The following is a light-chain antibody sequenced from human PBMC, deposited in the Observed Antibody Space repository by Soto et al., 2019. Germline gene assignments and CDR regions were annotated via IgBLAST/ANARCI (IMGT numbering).Light chain of an antibody. CDR1: QSVSSSY. V-gene: IGKV3-20*01. CDR2: GAS. CDR3: QQYGSSPLT. Sequence: EIVVTQSPSTLSLSPGERATLSCRASQSVSSSYLAWYQQKPGQAPRLLIYGASSRATGVPDRFSGSGSGTDFTLTISRLEPEDFAVYYCQQYGSSPLTFAGGTKVDIK. J-gene: IGKJ4*01.